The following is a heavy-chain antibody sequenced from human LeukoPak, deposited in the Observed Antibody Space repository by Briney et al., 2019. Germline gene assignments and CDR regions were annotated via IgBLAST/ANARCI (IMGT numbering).Heavy chain of an antibody. Sequence: SETLSLTCAVYGGSFSGYYWSWIRQPPGKGLEWIGEINHSGSTYYNASLKSRVTISIDTSKNQISLRLTSVTATDTAMYYCARQTGSGLFTLPGGQGTLVTVSS. D-gene: IGHD3/OR15-3a*01. CDR3: ARQTGSGLFTLP. J-gene: IGHJ4*02. CDR1: GGSFSGYY. CDR2: INHSGST. V-gene: IGHV4-34*01.